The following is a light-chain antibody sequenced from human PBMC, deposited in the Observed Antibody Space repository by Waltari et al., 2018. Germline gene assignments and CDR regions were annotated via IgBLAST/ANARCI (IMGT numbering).Light chain of an antibody. CDR3: QAWDKNTAV. J-gene: IGLJ2*01. Sequence: SYELTQPPSVSVSPGQTANITCSGDDLGRRYTFWYQQKPGQSPMLVIYQDFKRPSGIPERFSGSNSGNTATLTITGTQAFDESDYYCQAWDKNTAVFGGGTKLTVL. V-gene: IGLV3-1*01. CDR2: QDF. CDR1: DLGRRY.